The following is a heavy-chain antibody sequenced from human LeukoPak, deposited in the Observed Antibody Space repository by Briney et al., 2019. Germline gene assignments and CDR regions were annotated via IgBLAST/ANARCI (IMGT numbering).Heavy chain of an antibody. J-gene: IGHJ4*02. CDR3: ARVAFVDIVATEFDY. CDR2: IKQDGSEK. D-gene: IGHD5-12*01. Sequence: GGSLRLSCAASGFTFSSYWMSWVRQAPGKGLEWVASIKQDGSEKYYVDSVKGRFTISRDNAKNSLYLQMNSLRAEDTAVYYCARVAFVDIVATEFDYWGQGTLVTVSS. V-gene: IGHV3-7*01. CDR1: GFTFSSYW.